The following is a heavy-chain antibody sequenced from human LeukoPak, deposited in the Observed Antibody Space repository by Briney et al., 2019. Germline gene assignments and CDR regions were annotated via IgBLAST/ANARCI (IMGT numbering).Heavy chain of an antibody. CDR2: IDPGDSYT. Sequence: GESLKISCKGSGYRFTSYWITWVRQMPGKGLEWMGKIDPGDSYTTYSPSFQGHVTISADKSISTAYLEWSSLKASDTAMYYCARHRALGDTAVVPTPMFWFDPWGQGTLDTVSS. CDR3: ARHRALGDTAVVPTPMFWFDP. J-gene: IGHJ5*02. D-gene: IGHD2-2*01. CDR1: GYRFTSYW. V-gene: IGHV5-10-1*01.